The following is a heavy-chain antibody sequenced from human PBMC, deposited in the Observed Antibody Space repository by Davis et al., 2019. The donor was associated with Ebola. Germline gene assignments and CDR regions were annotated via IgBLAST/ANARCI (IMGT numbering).Heavy chain of an antibody. V-gene: IGHV1-8*01. J-gene: IGHJ4*02. CDR2: MNPNSGNT. CDR3: ARGQQLTPDY. Sequence: AASVKVSCKASGYTFTSCGINWVQQATGQGLEWMGWMNPNSGNTGYAQKFQGRVSMTRNTSISTAYMELSSLRSEDTAVYYCARGQQLTPDYWGQGTLVTVSS. CDR1: GYTFTSCG. D-gene: IGHD4-23*01.